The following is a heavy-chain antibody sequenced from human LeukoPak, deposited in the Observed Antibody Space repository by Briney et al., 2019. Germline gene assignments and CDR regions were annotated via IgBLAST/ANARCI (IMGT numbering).Heavy chain of an antibody. CDR3: ARVCGSGSYAVYYYYYYMDV. CDR2: ISAYNGNT. D-gene: IGHD3-10*01. Sequence: GSSVKVSCKASGYTFPSYVISWVRQAPGQELEWMGWISAYNGNTNYAQKLQGRVTMTTDTSTSTAYMELRSLRSDDTAVYYCARVCGSGSYAVYYYYYYMDVWGKGTTVTVSS. CDR1: GYTFPSYV. J-gene: IGHJ6*03. V-gene: IGHV1-18*01.